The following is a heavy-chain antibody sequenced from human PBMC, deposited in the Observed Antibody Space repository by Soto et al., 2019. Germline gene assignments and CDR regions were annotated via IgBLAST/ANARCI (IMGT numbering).Heavy chain of an antibody. CDR3: ARLLGRSYSFRHHYALDV. V-gene: IGHV3-53*01. J-gene: IGHJ6*02. CDR2: IYRGGTI. CDR1: GFSVSAYY. Sequence: GGSLRLTCEVSGFSVSAYYMTWVRQAPGKGLEWLSNIYRGGTIYYSDSVKGRFTVSRDNSENTVYLEMNSLRAEDTAVYYCARLLGRSYSFRHHYALDVWGQGTTVTVSS. D-gene: IGHD3-16*01.